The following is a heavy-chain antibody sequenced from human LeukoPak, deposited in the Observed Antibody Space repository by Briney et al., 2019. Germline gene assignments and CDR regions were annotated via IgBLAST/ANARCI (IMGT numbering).Heavy chain of an antibody. CDR1: GFTFSSYG. Sequence: GGSLRLSCAASGFTFSSYGMSWVRQAPGEGLEWVSAISYSGGSTYYADSVKGRFTISRDNSKNTLYLQMNSLRAEDTAVYYCAKVGVIVGATAPDYWGQGTLVTVSS. J-gene: IGHJ4*02. D-gene: IGHD1-26*01. V-gene: IGHV3-23*01. CDR2: ISYSGGST. CDR3: AKVGVIVGATAPDY.